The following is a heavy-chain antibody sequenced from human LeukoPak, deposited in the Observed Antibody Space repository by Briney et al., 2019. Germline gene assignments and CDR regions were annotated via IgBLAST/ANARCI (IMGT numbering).Heavy chain of an antibody. D-gene: IGHD1-26*01. V-gene: IGHV3-21*01. J-gene: IGHJ4*02. CDR3: ARDRWEPGTGYFDY. Sequence: PGGSLRLSCAASGFTFSSYSMNWVRQAPGKGLEWVSSISSSSSYIYYADSVKGRFTISRDNAKNSLYLQMNSLRAEDTAVYYCARDRWEPGTGYFDYWGQGTLVTVSS. CDR2: ISSSSSYI. CDR1: GFTFSSYS.